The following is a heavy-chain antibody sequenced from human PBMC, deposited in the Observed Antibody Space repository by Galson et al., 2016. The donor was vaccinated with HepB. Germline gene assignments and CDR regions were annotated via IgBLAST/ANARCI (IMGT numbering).Heavy chain of an antibody. CDR1: GLTFRDYA. V-gene: IGHV3-23*01. Sequence: SLSLSCAASGLTFRDYAMAWVRQAPGKGLEWGSDISGSADSTHYADPVKARFTISRDNSKNTFYLQMNTLSVKDTAIYFCARLPVSAPDANAGFYSWGQGTLVTVSS. D-gene: IGHD6-13*01. J-gene: IGHJ4*02. CDR3: ARLPVSAPDANAGFYS. CDR2: ISGSADST.